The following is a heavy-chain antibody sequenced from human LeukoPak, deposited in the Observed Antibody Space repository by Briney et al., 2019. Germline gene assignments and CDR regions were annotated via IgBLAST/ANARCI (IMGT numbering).Heavy chain of an antibody. D-gene: IGHD2-15*01. Sequence: ASVKVSCKASGYTFTSYYMHWVRQAPGQGLEWMGWINPNSGGTNYAQKFQGRVTMTRVTSISTAYMELSRLRSDDTPVYYCARTGGSYPFDYWGQGTLVTVSS. CDR1: GYTFTSYY. CDR2: INPNSGGT. V-gene: IGHV1-2*02. J-gene: IGHJ4*02. CDR3: ARTGGSYPFDY.